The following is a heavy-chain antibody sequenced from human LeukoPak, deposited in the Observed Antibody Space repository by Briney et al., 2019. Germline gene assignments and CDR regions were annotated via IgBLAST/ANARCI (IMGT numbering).Heavy chain of an antibody. Sequence: ASVKVSCKASGGTFSSYAISWVRQAPGQGLEWMGRIIPIFGTANYAQKFQGRVTITTDESTSTAYMELSSLRSEDTAVYYCARGEGYDYVWGSYRIDAFDIWGQGTMVTVSS. D-gene: IGHD3-16*02. J-gene: IGHJ3*02. CDR2: IIPIFGTA. V-gene: IGHV1-69*05. CDR1: GGTFSSYA. CDR3: ARGEGYDYVWGSYRIDAFDI.